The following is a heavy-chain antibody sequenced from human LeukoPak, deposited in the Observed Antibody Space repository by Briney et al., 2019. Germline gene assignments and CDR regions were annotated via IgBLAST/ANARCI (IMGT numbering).Heavy chain of an antibody. D-gene: IGHD1-26*01. CDR2: ISSSSSYI. CDR1: ALTFSSYS. J-gene: IGHJ3*02. Sequence: GGSLRLSCAASALTFSSYSMYWVRQAPEKGLEWVSYISSSSSYIYYADSVKGRFTISRDNAKNSLYLQMNSLRAEDTAVYYCARGGSYSLAFDIWGQGTMVTVSS. CDR3: ARGGSYSLAFDI. V-gene: IGHV3-21*01.